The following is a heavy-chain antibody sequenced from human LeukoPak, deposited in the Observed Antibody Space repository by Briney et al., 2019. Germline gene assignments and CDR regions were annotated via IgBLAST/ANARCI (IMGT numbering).Heavy chain of an antibody. J-gene: IGHJ5*02. CDR1: GFTFSSYA. Sequence: GGSLRLSCSASGFTFSSYAMHWVRQAPGKGLEYVSAISGNGGSTYYADFVKGRFTISRDNSKNTLYLQMSSLRAEDTAVYYCAPSPYYYESSGYSAWGQGTLVTVSS. V-gene: IGHV3-64D*06. CDR3: APSPYYYESSGYSA. D-gene: IGHD3-22*01. CDR2: ISGNGGST.